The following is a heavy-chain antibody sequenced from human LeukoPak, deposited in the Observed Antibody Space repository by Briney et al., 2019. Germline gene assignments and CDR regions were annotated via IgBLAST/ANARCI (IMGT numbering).Heavy chain of an antibody. V-gene: IGHV3-23*01. CDR3: AKDLPPITMVRGVIILDAFDI. CDR1: GFTFSSYA. Sequence: GGSLRLSCAASGFTFSSYAMSWVRQAPGKGLEWVSAISGSGGSTYYADSVKGRFTISRDNSKNTLYLQMNSLRAEDTAVYYCAKDLPPITMVRGVIILDAFDIWGQGTMVTVSS. CDR2: ISGSGGST. J-gene: IGHJ3*02. D-gene: IGHD3-10*01.